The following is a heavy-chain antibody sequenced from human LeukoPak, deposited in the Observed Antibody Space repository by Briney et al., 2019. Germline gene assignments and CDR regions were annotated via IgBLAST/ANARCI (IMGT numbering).Heavy chain of an antibody. CDR2: IHYTGAT. J-gene: IGHJ4*02. V-gene: IGHV4-34*01. Sequence: SETLSLTCAGYGGSITGYYWSWIRQTPGRGLEWVGEIHYTGATSYNPSLKSRATISTDTSKNQFSLRLSSVTAADTAVYYCARGNILTGYCFDFWGQGALVTVSS. D-gene: IGHD3-9*01. CDR1: GGSITGYY. CDR3: ARGNILTGYCFDF.